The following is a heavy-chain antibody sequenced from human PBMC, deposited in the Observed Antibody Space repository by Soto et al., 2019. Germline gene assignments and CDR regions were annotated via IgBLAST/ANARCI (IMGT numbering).Heavy chain of an antibody. D-gene: IGHD3-10*01. CDR1: GGTFRNYA. CDR3: ARAESYLYGWGDDGFDF. J-gene: IGHJ3*01. V-gene: IGHV1-69*01. CDR2: IILIFGSA. Sequence: QVQLVQSGAEVKRPGSSVKVSCKASGGTFRNYAISWVRQAPGQGLEWMGGIILIFGSAKYAQKFQGRVTISADESTSTVYMELSSLRSEHTAVYYCARAESYLYGWGDDGFDFWGQGTMVTVSS.